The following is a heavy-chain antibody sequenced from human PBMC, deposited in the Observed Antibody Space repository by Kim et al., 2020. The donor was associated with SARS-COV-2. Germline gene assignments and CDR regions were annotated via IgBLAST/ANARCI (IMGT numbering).Heavy chain of an antibody. CDR1: GGSISSYY. CDR2: IYYSGST. V-gene: IGHV4-59*01. J-gene: IGHJ4*02. Sequence: SETLSLTCTVSGGSISSYYWSWIRQPPGKGLEWIGYIYYSGSTNYNPSLKSRVTISVDTSKNQFSLKQSSVTAADTAVYYCATFRCSGGSCPFDYWGQGTLVTVSS. D-gene: IGHD2-15*01. CDR3: ATFRCSGGSCPFDY.